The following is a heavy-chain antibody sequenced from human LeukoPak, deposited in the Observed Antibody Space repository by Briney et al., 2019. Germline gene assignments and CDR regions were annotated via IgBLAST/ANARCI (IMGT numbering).Heavy chain of an antibody. Sequence: SGTLSLTCTVSGGSISSYYWSWIRQPAGKGLEWIGRIYTSGSTNYNPSLKSRVTMSVDTSKNQFSLKLSSVTAADTAVYYCASSTVTTRFASYYYYYMDVWGKGTTVTVSS. J-gene: IGHJ6*03. D-gene: IGHD4-11*01. CDR2: IYTSGST. CDR3: ASSTVTTRFASYYYYYMDV. V-gene: IGHV4-4*07. CDR1: GGSISSYY.